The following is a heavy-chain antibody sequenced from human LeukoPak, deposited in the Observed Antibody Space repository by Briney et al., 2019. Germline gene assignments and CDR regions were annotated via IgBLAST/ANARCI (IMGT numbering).Heavy chain of an antibody. CDR1: GFTFSSCA. Sequence: GGSLRLSCAASGFTFSSCAMSWVRQAPGKGLEWVSSISSSTSYIYYADSVKGRFTISRDNAKNSLYLQMNSLRAEDTAVYYCARDRYGDYSIDCWGQGTLVTVSS. CDR2: ISSSTSYI. CDR3: ARDRYGDYSIDC. V-gene: IGHV3-21*01. J-gene: IGHJ4*02. D-gene: IGHD4-17*01.